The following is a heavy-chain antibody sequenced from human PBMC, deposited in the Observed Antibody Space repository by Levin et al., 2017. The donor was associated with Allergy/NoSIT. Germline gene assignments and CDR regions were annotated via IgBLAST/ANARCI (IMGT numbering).Heavy chain of an antibody. CDR2: IYYSGST. V-gene: IGHV4-31*03. CDR3: ARAGVGYDFWSGFGY. D-gene: IGHD3-3*01. Sequence: SETLSLTCTVSGGSISSGGYYWSWIRQHPGKGLEWIGYIYYSGSTYYNPSLKSRVTISVDTSKNQFSLKLSSVTAADTAVYYCARAGVGYDFWSGFGYWGQGTLVTVSS. CDR1: GGSISSGGYY. J-gene: IGHJ4*02.